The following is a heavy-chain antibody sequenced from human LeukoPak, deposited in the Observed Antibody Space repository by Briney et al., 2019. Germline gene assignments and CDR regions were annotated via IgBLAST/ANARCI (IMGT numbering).Heavy chain of an antibody. CDR2: INPNSGGT. V-gene: IGHV1-2*02. J-gene: IGHJ1*01. Sequence: GASVKVSCKASGYTFTGYYMHWVRQAPGQGLEWMGWINPNSGGTNYAQKFQGRVTMTRDTSISTAYMELSRLRSDDTAVYYCARSARVSSKIGEHWGQGTLVTVSP. D-gene: IGHD3-16*02. CDR3: ARSARVSSKIGEH. CDR1: GYTFTGYY.